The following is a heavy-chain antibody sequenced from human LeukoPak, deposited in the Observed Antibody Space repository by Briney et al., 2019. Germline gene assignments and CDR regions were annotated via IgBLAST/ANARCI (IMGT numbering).Heavy chain of an antibody. J-gene: IGHJ4*02. D-gene: IGHD4-17*01. CDR2: IWYDGSNK. CDR1: GFTFSSYG. CDR3: AREYHAVTTIYFDY. Sequence: GGSLRLSCAASGFTFSSYGMRWVRQAPGKGLEWVAVIWYDGSNKYYADSVKGRFTISRDNSKNTLYLQMNSLRAEDTAVYYCAREYHAVTTIYFDYWGQGTLVTVSS. V-gene: IGHV3-33*01.